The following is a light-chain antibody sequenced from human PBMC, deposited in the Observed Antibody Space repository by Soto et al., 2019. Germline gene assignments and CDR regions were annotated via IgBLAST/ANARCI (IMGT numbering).Light chain of an antibody. J-gene: IGKJ3*01. CDR2: AVS. Sequence: DIQMTQSPSSLSASVGATVSMTCRASENIGSHLNWYQQKPGQAPKVLIYAVSSLQSGVPSRFSGSGSGTDFTLTISSLQPDDFAPYYYQQSYSAPPFTFGPGTKVDIK. V-gene: IGKV1-39*01. CDR1: ENIGSH. CDR3: QQSYSAPPFT.